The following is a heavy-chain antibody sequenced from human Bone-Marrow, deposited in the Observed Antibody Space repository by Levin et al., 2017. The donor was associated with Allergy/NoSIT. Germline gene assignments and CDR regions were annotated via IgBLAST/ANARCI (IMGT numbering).Heavy chain of an antibody. CDR1: GFKFEDYA. CDR3: VKGGDITIWAVDIGETSGLDV. Sequence: GGSLRLSCAASGFKFEDYAMHWVRQGPGKGLEWVSGVSWNSGKVIYADSVRGRFTISRDNAKTSRYMEMNSLKSDDTALYYCVKGGDITIWAVDIGETSGLDVWGQGTTVTVSS. J-gene: IGHJ6*02. V-gene: IGHV3-9*01. CDR2: VSWNSGKV. D-gene: IGHD3-3*01.